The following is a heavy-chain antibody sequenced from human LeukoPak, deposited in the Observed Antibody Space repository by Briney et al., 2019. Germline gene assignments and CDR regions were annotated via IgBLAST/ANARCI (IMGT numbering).Heavy chain of an antibody. J-gene: IGHJ4*02. CDR2: ISVYNGNT. CDR3: GSGSYYSPNY. D-gene: IGHD3-10*01. CDR1: GYTFTSYG. V-gene: IGHV1-18*01. Sequence: ASVKVSCKASGYTFTSYGISWVRQASGQGLEWMGWISVYNGNTNYAQKFQGRVTITADESTSTAYMELSSLRSEDTAVYYCGSGSYYSPNYWGQGTLVTVSS.